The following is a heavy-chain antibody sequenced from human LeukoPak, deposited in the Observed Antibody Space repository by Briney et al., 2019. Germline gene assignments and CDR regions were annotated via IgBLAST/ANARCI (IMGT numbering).Heavy chain of an antibody. Sequence: GGSLRLSCAASGFTFSSYEMTWVRQAPGKGLEWVSYISSSGSTIYYADSVKGRFTISRDNAKNSLYLQMNSLRAEDTAVYYCARDAPVTDYWGQGTLVTVSS. CDR1: GFTFSSYE. V-gene: IGHV3-48*03. J-gene: IGHJ4*02. D-gene: IGHD4-17*01. CDR3: ARDAPVTDY. CDR2: ISSSGSTI.